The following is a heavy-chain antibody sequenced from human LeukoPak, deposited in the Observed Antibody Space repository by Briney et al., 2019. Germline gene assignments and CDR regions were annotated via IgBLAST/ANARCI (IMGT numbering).Heavy chain of an antibody. V-gene: IGHV3-30*18. CDR2: ISYDGSNK. D-gene: IGHD2-2*01. CDR1: GFTFSTYD. CDR3: AKESGHTISMDY. J-gene: IGHJ4*02. Sequence: GRSLRLSCAASGFTFSTYDVHWVRQAPGKGLEWVAVISYDGSNKYYADSVKGRFTISRDNSKNTLYLQMHSLRLEDTAVYYCAKESGHTISMDYWGQGTLVTVSS.